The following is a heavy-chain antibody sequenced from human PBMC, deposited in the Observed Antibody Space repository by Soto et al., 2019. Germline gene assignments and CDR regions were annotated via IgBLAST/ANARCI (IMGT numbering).Heavy chain of an antibody. V-gene: IGHV4-59*01. CDR2: IYYSGST. Sequence: QVQLQESGPGLVKPSETLSLTCTVSGGSISSYYWSWIRQPPGKGLEWLGYIYYSGSTNYNPSLKSRVTISLDTSKNQFSLNLSSVTAADTAVYYCARGVTYYYDSSGYRGSYYFDYWGQGTLVTVSS. CDR1: GGSISSYY. CDR3: ARGVTYYYDSSGYRGSYYFDY. D-gene: IGHD3-22*01. J-gene: IGHJ4*02.